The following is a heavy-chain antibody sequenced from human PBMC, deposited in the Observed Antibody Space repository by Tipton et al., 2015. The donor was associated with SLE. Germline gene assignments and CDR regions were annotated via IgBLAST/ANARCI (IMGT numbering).Heavy chain of an antibody. D-gene: IGHD1-1*01. CDR2: INHSGST. V-gene: IGHV4-34*01. Sequence: TLSLTCAVYGGSFSGYYWSWIRQPPGKGLEWIGEINHSGSTNYNPSLKSRVTISVDTSKNQFSLKLSSVTAADTAVYYCARGERYSGASLYGLEYWGQGPLVTVSS. CDR1: GGSFSGYY. J-gene: IGHJ4*02. CDR3: ARGERYSGASLYGLEY.